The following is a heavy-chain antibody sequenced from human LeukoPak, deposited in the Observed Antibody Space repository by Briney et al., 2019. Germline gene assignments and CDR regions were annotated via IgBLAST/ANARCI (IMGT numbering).Heavy chain of an antibody. Sequence: SETLSLTCTVSGVSVSSHYWSWLRQPPGKGLEWIGYIYYSGSTNYNPSVKSRVTISVDTSKNQFSLKLSSVTAADTAVYHCARHKRDVWGSYRYTGRASNLFDPWRQGTLVTVSS. CDR1: GVSVSSHY. V-gene: IGHV4-59*08. CDR2: IYYSGST. D-gene: IGHD3-16*02. CDR3: ARHKRDVWGSYRYTGRASNLFDP. J-gene: IGHJ5*02.